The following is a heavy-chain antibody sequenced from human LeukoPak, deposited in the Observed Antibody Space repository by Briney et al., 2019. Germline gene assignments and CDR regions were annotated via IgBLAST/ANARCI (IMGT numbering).Heavy chain of an antibody. D-gene: IGHD3-3*01. CDR3: AKGHFGAGHY. V-gene: IGHV3-43*02. J-gene: IGHJ4*02. CDR2: ITGDGGTT. CDR1: GFTFGDYT. Sequence: GALRLSCAASGFTFGDYTMHWFRQPPGRGLQWVSLITGDGGTTSYAGSVKGRFTISRDNSKNSLYLHMNSPGNEDTALYYCAKGHFGAGHYWGQGTLVTVSS.